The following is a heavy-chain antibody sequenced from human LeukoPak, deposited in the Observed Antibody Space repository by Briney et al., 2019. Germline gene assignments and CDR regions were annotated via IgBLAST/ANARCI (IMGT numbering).Heavy chain of an antibody. J-gene: IGHJ4*02. CDR1: GYTFTGYY. Sequence: ASVKVSCKASGYTFTGYYMHWVRQAPGQGLEWMGWISPNTGGTNFAQKFQGRATMTRDTSISTAYMELNRLRSDDTAVYYCARGTTQYSSSAFDYWGQGTLVTVSS. V-gene: IGHV1-2*02. CDR2: ISPNTGGT. CDR3: ARGTTQYSSSAFDY. D-gene: IGHD6-13*01.